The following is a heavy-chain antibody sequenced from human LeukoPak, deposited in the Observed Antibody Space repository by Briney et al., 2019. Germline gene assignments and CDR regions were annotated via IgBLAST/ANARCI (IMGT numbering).Heavy chain of an antibody. Sequence: GGSLRLSCAASGFTFSSYGMHWVRQAPGKGLEWVAVIWYDGSNKYYADSVKGRFTISRDNSKNTLYLQMNSLRAEDTAVYYCARDAVATINPYYFDYWGEGTLVTVSS. CDR1: GFTFSSYG. J-gene: IGHJ4*02. CDR2: IWYDGSNK. V-gene: IGHV3-33*01. CDR3: ARDAVATINPYYFDY. D-gene: IGHD5-12*01.